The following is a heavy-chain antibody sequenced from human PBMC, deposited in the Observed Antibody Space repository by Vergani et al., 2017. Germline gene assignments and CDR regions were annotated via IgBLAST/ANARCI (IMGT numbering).Heavy chain of an antibody. CDR1: GGTFSSYV. D-gene: IGHD2-8*01. Sequence: QVQLVQSGAEVKKPGSSVKVSCKASGGTFSSYVISWVRQAPGQGLEWMGRIIPIFGTANYAQKFQGRVTITADESTSTAYMELSSLRSEDTAVYYCARGNGGKLHYYSYYSMDVWGQGTTVTVSS. CDR2: IIPIFGTA. CDR3: ARGNGGKLHYYSYYSMDV. J-gene: IGHJ6*02. V-gene: IGHV1-69*13.